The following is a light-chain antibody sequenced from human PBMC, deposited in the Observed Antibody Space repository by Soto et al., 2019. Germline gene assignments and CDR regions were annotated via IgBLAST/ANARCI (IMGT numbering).Light chain of an antibody. V-gene: IGLV7-46*01. CDR3: LLSYNGAWV. J-gene: IGLJ3*02. CDR2: DTX. Sequence: QAVVTQEPSLTVSPGGTVTLTCGSSTGAVTSGHYPYWFQQKPGQAPRTLXYDTXNKXXWTPAXFXXSLLXXXXAXTLXGXXXXXXAEFYCLLSYNGAWVFGGGTKLTVL. CDR1: TGAVTSGHY.